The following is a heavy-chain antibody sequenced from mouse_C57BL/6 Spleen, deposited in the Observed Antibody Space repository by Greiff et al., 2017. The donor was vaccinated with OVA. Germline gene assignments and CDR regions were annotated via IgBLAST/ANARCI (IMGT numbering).Heavy chain of an antibody. J-gene: IGHJ2*01. CDR2: IYPRSGNT. D-gene: IGHD1-1*01. CDR3: ARIYGSSYYFDY. Sequence: QVQLQQPGAELVKPGASVKLSCKASGYTFTSYGISWVKQRTGQGLEWIGEIYPRSGNTYYNEKFKGKATLTADKSSSTAYMELRSLTSEDSAVYFCARIYGSSYYFDYWGQGTTLTVSS. CDR1: GYTFTSYG. V-gene: IGHV1-81*01.